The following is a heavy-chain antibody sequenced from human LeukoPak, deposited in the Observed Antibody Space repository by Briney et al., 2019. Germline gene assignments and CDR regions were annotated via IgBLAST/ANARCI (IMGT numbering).Heavy chain of an antibody. D-gene: IGHD4-23*01. J-gene: IGHJ6*03. CDR2: IRYDGSNK. CDR1: GFTFSSYG. V-gene: IGHV3-30*02. CDR3: ARDGDTVLTRGYYYYMDV. Sequence: GGSLRLSCAASGFTFSSYGMHWVRQAPGKGLEWVAFIRYDGSNKYYADSVKGRFTISRDNSKNTLYLQMNSLRAEDTAVYYCARDGDTVLTRGYYYYMDVWGKGTTATVSS.